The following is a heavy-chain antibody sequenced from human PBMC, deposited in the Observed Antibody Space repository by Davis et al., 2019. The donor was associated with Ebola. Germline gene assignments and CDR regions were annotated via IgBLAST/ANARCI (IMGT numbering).Heavy chain of an antibody. CDR1: GFTFSTFP. Sequence: PGGSLRLSCAASGFTFSTFPMHWVRQAPGKGLEWVAVVSHDGITTYYADSVKGRFTISRDNSRNTLNLQMNSLRAEDTAVYYCARASVASAYYYGMDVWGQGTTVTVSS. CDR3: ARASVASAYYYGMDV. V-gene: IGHV3-30-3*01. CDR2: VSHDGITT. J-gene: IGHJ6*02. D-gene: IGHD6-19*01.